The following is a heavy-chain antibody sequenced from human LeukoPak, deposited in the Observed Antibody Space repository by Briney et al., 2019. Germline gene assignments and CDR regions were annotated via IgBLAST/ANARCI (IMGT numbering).Heavy chain of an antibody. D-gene: IGHD2-2*01. CDR3: VRDRYCSSTSCYADPRWGDYYYMDV. CDR2: IKQDGSVK. J-gene: IGHJ6*03. Sequence: HPGGSLRLSCAASGFTFSSYWMSWVRQAPGKGLEWVANIKQDGSVKYYVDSVKGRFTISRDNAKNSLYLQMNSLRAEDTAVYYCVRDRYCSSTSCYADPRWGDYYYMDVWGKGTTVTVSS. V-gene: IGHV3-7*01. CDR1: GFTFSSYW.